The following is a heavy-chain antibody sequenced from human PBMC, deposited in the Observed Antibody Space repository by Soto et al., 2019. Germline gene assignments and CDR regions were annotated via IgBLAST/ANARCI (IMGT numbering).Heavy chain of an antibody. V-gene: IGHV4-31*03. D-gene: IGHD1-26*01. J-gene: IGHJ3*02. CDR1: VSYITNCGYY. Sequence: TLSLTCTFSVSYITNCGYYWTSIGQHPGKGLEWIGYIYYSGTTYYNPSLKSRVTISVETSKNQFSLKLSSVTAADTAVYYCARATLVGANFDAFDIWGRGTMVT. CDR3: ARATLVGANFDAFDI. CDR2: IYYSGTT.